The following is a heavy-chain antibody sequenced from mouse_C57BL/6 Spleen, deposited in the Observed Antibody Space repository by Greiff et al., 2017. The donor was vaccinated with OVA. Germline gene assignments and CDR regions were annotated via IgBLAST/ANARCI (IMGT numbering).Heavy chain of an antibody. V-gene: IGHV1-52*01. D-gene: IGHD2-4*01. CDR1: GYTFTSYW. CDR2: IDPSDSET. CDR3: ARESMSTPRDYAMDY. J-gene: IGHJ4*01. Sequence: VQLQQPGAELVRPGSSVKLSCKASGYTFTSYWMHWVKQRPIQGLEWIGNIDPSDSETHYNQKFKDKATLTVDKSSSTAYMQLSSLTSEDSAVYYCARESMSTPRDYAMDYWGQGTSVTVSS.